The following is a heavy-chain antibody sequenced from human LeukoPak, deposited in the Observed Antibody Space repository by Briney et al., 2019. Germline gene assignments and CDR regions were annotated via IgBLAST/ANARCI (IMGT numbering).Heavy chain of an antibody. J-gene: IGHJ5*02. CDR1: RGTFSSYA. D-gene: IGHD2/OR15-2a*01. CDR3: ASQSRTTRWFDP. V-gene: IGHV1-69*13. Sequence: SVKVSCKASRGTFSSYAISWVRQAPGQGLEWMGGIIPIFGTANYAQKFQGRVTITADESTSTAYMELSSLRSEDTAVYYCASQSRTTRWFDPWGQGTLVTVSS. CDR2: IIPIFGTA.